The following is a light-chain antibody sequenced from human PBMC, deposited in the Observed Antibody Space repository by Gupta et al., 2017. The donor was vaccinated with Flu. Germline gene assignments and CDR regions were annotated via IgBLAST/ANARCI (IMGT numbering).Light chain of an antibody. Sequence: ERATLSCRASQSVSSSYFARYQANAGRSRRLFIRGLSRRAARNKESYRGSGSGTAFTLKISRLEAEDVAVYYCMQHRGSPYTFGEGTKLEIK. CDR1: QSVSSSY. CDR2: GLS. V-gene: IGKV3-20*01. CDR3: MQHRGSPYT. J-gene: IGKJ4*01.